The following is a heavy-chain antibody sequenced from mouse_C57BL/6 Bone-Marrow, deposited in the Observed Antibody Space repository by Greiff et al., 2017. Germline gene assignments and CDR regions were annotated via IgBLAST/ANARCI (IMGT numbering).Heavy chain of an antibody. Sequence: VQLQQPGAELVRPGTSVKLSCKASGYTFTSYWMHWVQQRPGQGLEWIGVIDPSDSYTKYNQKFKGKATLTVDTASSTAYMQLSSLTSEDSAVYYCARGNFWGQGTSVTVSS. CDR2: IDPSDSYT. CDR1: GYTFTSYW. V-gene: IGHV1-59*01. J-gene: IGHJ4*01. CDR3: ARGNF.